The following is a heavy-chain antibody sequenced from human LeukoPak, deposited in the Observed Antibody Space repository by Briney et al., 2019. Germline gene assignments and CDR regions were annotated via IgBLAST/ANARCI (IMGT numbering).Heavy chain of an antibody. CDR3: ARDVIPNYYYYGMDV. CDR2: ISYDGSKK. Sequence: GGSLRLSCAASGFTFSSDAMHWVRQAPGKGLEWVTVISYDGSKKYYADSVKGRFTISRDNSKNTVYLQMNSLRAEDTAVYYCARDVIPNYYYYGMDVWGQGTTVTVSS. J-gene: IGHJ6*02. D-gene: IGHD3-10*01. CDR1: GFTFSSDA. V-gene: IGHV3-30-3*01.